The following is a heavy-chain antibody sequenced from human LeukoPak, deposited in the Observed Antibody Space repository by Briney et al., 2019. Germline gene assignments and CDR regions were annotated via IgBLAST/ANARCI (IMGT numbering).Heavy chain of an antibody. D-gene: IGHD6-13*01. CDR1: GGSISSGSYY. J-gene: IGHJ4*02. V-gene: IGHV4-61*02. Sequence: QASETLSLTCTVSGGSISSGSYYWSWIRQPAGKGLEWIGRIYTSGSTSYNPSLKSRVTISVDTSKNQFSLKLSSVTAADTAVYYCARAGIAAAGTLDYWGQGTLVTVSS. CDR2: IYTSGST. CDR3: ARAGIAAAGTLDY.